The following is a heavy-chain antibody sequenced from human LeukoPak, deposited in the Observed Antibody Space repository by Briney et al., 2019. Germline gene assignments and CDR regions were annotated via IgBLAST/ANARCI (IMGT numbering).Heavy chain of an antibody. J-gene: IGHJ5*02. V-gene: IGHV4-34*01. CDR1: GGSFSGYY. D-gene: IGHD3-3*01. CDR2: INYSGST. Sequence: SETLSLTCAVYGGSFSGYYWSWIRQPPGKGLEWIGEINYSGSTNYNPSLKSRVTISVDTSKNQFSLKLSSVTAADTAVYYCARGGTTIFGVVIRNWFDPWGQGTLVTVSS. CDR3: ARGGTTIFGVVIRNWFDP.